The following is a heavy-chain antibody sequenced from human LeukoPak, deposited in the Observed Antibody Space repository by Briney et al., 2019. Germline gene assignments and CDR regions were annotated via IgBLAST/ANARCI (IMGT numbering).Heavy chain of an antibody. Sequence: GGSLRLSCAASGFTFSSYAMHWVRQAPGKGLEWVAVISYDGSNKYYADSVKGRFTISRDNSKNTLYLQMNSLRAEDTAVYYCARDSFGSGSYESFDYWGQGTLVTVSS. D-gene: IGHD3-10*01. CDR2: ISYDGSNK. V-gene: IGHV3-30-3*01. CDR3: ARDSFGSGSYESFDY. J-gene: IGHJ4*02. CDR1: GFTFSSYA.